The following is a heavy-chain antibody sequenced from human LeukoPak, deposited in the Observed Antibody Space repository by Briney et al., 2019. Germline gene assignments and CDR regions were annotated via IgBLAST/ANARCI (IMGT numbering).Heavy chain of an antibody. J-gene: IGHJ4*02. CDR2: IIPIFGTA. D-gene: IGHD6-13*01. V-gene: IGHV1-69*13. CDR3: ARDAYSSSWYNNFDY. Sequence: SVKVSCKASGGTFSSYAISCVRQAPGQGLEWMGGIIPIFGTANYAQKFQGRVTITADESTSTAYMELSSLRSEDTAVYYCARDAYSSSWYNNFDYWGQGTLVTVSS. CDR1: GGTFSSYA.